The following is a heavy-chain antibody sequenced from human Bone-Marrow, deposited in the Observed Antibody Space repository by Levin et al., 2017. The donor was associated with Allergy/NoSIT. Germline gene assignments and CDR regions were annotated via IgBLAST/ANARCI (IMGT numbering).Heavy chain of an antibody. J-gene: IGHJ4*02. CDR1: GGSISSYY. V-gene: IGHV4-59*01. CDR2: IYYSGST. Sequence: SETLSLTCTVSGGSISSYYWSWIRQPPGKGLEWIGYIYYSGSTNYNPSLKSRVTISVDTSKNQFSLKLSSVTAADTAVYYCAREGSSQYYYDSSGYYYWGQGTLVTVSS. CDR3: AREGSSQYYYDSSGYYY. D-gene: IGHD3-22*01.